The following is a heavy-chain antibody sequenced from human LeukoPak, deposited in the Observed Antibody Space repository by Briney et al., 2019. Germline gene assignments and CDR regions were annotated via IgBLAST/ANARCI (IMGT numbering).Heavy chain of an antibody. V-gene: IGHV3-21*01. J-gene: IGHJ3*02. CDR3: ARAIVGFDAFDI. D-gene: IGHD2-21*01. Sequence: GGSLRLSCAASGFTFSSYSMNWVRQAPGKGLEWVSSTSSSSSYIYYADPAKGRFTISRDNARNSLYLQMNSLRAEDTAVYYCARAIVGFDAFDIWGQGTMVTVSS. CDR1: GFTFSSYS. CDR2: TSSSSSYI.